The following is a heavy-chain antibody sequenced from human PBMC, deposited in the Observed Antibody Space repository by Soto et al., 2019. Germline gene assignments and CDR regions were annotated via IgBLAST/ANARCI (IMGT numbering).Heavy chain of an antibody. V-gene: IGHV3-74*01. CDR3: ASDRYGYVFGY. Sequence: EVQLVESGGGLVQPGGSLRLSCAVSGFTFSSYWMHWVRQAPGKGLVWVSRINSDGSSTTYADSVKGRFTISRDNAKNTLYLQMNSLRAEDTAVYYCASDRYGYVFGYWGQGTLVTVSS. CDR2: INSDGSST. J-gene: IGHJ4*02. D-gene: IGHD3-16*01. CDR1: GFTFSSYW.